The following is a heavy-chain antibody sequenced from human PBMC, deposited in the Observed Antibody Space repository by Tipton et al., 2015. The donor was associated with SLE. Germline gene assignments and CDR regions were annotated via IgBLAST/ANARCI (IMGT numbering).Heavy chain of an antibody. J-gene: IGHJ5*02. Sequence: SLRLSCAASGFTFSNYGMTWVRQAPGKSLEWVSSIGVDGGRTFYVDSVKGRFTISRVNFRNTLYLQMNSLRDEDTAVYYCAKDYGDFLNWFDPWGQGTLVTVSS. CDR2: IGVDGGRT. D-gene: IGHD4-17*01. V-gene: IGHV3-23*02. CDR3: AKDYGDFLNWFDP. CDR1: GFTFSNYG.